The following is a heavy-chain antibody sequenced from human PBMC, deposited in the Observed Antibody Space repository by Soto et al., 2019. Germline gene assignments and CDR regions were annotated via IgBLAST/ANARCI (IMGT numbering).Heavy chain of an antibody. D-gene: IGHD4-17*01. V-gene: IGHV4-59*08. CDR2: IYYSGST. Sequence: SISLSSTVSGGSISSYDWSCIRQPPGKGLEWIGYIYYSGSTNYNPSLKSRVTISVDTSKNQFSLKLSSVTAADTAVYYCASHDYGDLGFDYWGQGTLVTVSS. J-gene: IGHJ4*02. CDR1: GGSISSYD. CDR3: ASHDYGDLGFDY.